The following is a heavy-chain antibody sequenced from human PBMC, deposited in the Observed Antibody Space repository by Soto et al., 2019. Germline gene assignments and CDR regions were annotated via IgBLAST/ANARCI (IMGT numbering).Heavy chain of an antibody. CDR2: INPKSGGT. D-gene: IGHD1-26*01. V-gene: IGHV1-2*02. Sequence: ASVKVSCKASGYTFTVYYMRWVRQAPGQGLEWMGWINPKSGGTMYPQKFQGRVTMTWDTSISTAYMALTRLRSDDTAVYYCARDLAKGGGSAGFDYWGQGTLVTVSS. J-gene: IGHJ4*02. CDR3: ARDLAKGGGSAGFDY. CDR1: GYTFTVYY.